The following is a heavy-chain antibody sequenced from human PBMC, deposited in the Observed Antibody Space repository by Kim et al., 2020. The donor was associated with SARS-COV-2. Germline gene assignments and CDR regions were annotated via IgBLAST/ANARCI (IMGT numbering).Heavy chain of an antibody. Sequence: THYNPALKRRVTISVDTSKNQFSLKLSSVTAADTAVYYCATAILGAFDVWGQGTMVTVSS. J-gene: IGHJ3*01. CDR2: T. CDR3: ATAILGAFDV. V-gene: IGHV4-59*01.